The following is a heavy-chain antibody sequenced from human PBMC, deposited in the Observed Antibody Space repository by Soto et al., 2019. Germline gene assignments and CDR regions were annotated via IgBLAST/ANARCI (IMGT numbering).Heavy chain of an antibody. V-gene: IGHV1-3*01. CDR1: GYTFTSYA. J-gene: IGHJ1*01. Sequence: GASVKVSCKASGYTFTSYAMHWVRQAPGQRLEWMGWINAGNGNTKYSQKFQGRVTITRDTSASTAYMELSSLRSEDTAVYYCAKIYDFWRGPPAYWGQGTLVTVSS. CDR2: INAGNGNT. D-gene: IGHD3-3*01. CDR3: AKIYDFWRGPPAY.